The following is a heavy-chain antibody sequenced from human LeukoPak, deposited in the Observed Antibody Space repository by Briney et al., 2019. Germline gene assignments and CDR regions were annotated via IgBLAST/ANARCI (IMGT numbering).Heavy chain of an antibody. J-gene: IGHJ3*02. V-gene: IGHV3-23*01. CDR3: AKMMPESTGNGFDI. Sequence: PGGSLRLSCAASGFTFSNCPMTWVRQDAGKWLEWVSSVSSSGIHTYYLDSVKGRFTISRDNYKNTLYLQMNSLRAEDTAVYYCAKMMPESTGNGFDIWGQGTMVTVSS. D-gene: IGHD1-1*01. CDR1: GFTFSNCP. CDR2: VSSSGIHT.